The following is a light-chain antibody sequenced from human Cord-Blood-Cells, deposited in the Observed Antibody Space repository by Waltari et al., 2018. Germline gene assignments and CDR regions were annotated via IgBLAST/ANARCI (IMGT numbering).Light chain of an antibody. CDR1: SSHVGGYNY. J-gene: IGLJ3*02. V-gene: IGLV2-8*01. CDR2: EVS. CDR3: SSYAGSNNLV. Sequence: QSALTPPPSASGSPGQSVTISCTGTSSHVGGYNYVSWYQQHPGKAPKLMIYEVSKRPSGVPDRFSGSKSGNTASLTVSGLQAEDEADYYCSSYAGSNNLVFGGGTNLTVL.